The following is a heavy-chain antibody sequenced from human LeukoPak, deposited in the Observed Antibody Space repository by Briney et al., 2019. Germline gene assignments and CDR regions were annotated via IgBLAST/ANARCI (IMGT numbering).Heavy chain of an antibody. CDR2: ISAFNGYT. V-gene: IGHV1-18*01. D-gene: IGHD2-2*01. CDR3: ARDYSVVVPAAYFDY. Sequence: GASVKVSCKASGYTFSTSGISWVRQAPGQGLEWMGWISAFNGYTNYAQKLQGRVTMTTDTSTSTAYMELRSLRSDDTAVYYCARDYSVVVPAAYFDYWGQGTLVTVSS. CDR1: GYTFSTSG. J-gene: IGHJ4*02.